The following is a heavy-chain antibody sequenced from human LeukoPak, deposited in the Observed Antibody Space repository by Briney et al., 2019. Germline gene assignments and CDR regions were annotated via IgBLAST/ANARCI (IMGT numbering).Heavy chain of an antibody. CDR1: GFIFSGSA. J-gene: IGHJ4*02. CDR3: TGDNFDSSVKFDY. D-gene: IGHD3-22*01. Sequence: PGGSLRLSCVVSGFIFSGSAVHWVRQASGKGLEWVGRIRSKANNYATAYAASVKGRFTISRDDSKNTAYLQMNSLKTEDTAVYYCTGDNFDSSVKFDYWGQGTLVTVSS. V-gene: IGHV3-73*01. CDR2: IRSKANNYAT.